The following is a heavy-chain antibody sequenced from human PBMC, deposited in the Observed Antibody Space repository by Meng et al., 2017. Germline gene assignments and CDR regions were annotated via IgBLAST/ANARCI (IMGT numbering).Heavy chain of an antibody. CDR1: GYNFPDSY. V-gene: IGHV1-2*06. CDR3: ARDEDISAAGKLFGDY. D-gene: IGHD6-13*01. J-gene: IGHJ4*02. Sequence: QVQLVQCGDDVKKPGASVKVSCKPSGYNFPDSYIHWVRQAPGQGLEWMGRIDPKNGDTHYAQKFQGRVTMTGDTSISTAYMDLSGLRSDDTAVYYCARDEDISAAGKLFGDYWGQGTLVTVSS. CDR2: IDPKNGDT.